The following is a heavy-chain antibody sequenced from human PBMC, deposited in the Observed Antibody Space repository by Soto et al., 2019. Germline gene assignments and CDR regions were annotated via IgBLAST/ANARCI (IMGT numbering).Heavy chain of an antibody. CDR3: ARVIRLDIVVVPAAIEYYYYGMDV. D-gene: IGHD2-2*02. CDR2: IIPIFGTA. CDR1: GGTFSSYA. V-gene: IGHV1-69*01. Sequence: QVQLVQSGAEVKKPGSSVKVSCKASGGTFSSYAISWVRQAPGQGLEWMGGIIPIFGTANYAQKFQGRVTITADESTSTAYMELSSLRSEETAVYYCARVIRLDIVVVPAAIEYYYYGMDVWGQGTTVTVSS. J-gene: IGHJ6*02.